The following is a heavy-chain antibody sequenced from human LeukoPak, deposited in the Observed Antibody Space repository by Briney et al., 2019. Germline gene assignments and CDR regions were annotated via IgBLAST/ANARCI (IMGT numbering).Heavy chain of an antibody. CDR1: GFTFSSYA. CDR3: ARDHVLAVAATWHYFGY. V-gene: IGHV3-30-3*01. J-gene: IGHJ4*02. D-gene: IGHD6-19*01. Sequence: GGSLRLSCAASGFTFSSYAMHWVRQAPGKGLEWVAVISYDGSNKYYADSVKGRFTISRDNSKNTLYLQMNSLRAEDTAVYYCARDHVLAVAATWHYFGYWGQGTLVTVSS. CDR2: ISYDGSNK.